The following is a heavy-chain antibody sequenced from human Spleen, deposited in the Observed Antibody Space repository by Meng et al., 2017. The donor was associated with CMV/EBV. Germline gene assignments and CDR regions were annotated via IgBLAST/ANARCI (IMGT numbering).Heavy chain of an antibody. CDR2: ITHDGGTT. J-gene: IGHJ3*02. Sequence: GESLKISCAASGFSFSFYAMSWVRQAPGKGLEWVSHITHDGGTTYYADSVKGRFTISRDNSKNTLYLQMNSLRAEDTAVYYCARVGSSGYLVGAFDIWGQGTMVTVSS. CDR1: GFSFSFYA. D-gene: IGHD3-3*01. V-gene: IGHV3-23*01. CDR3: ARVGSSGYLVGAFDI.